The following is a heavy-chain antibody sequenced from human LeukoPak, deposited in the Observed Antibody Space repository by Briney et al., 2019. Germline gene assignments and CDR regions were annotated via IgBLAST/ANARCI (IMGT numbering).Heavy chain of an antibody. D-gene: IGHD5-18*01. CDR1: GFTFSSYS. CDR3: ARDSFRLWFDY. Sequence: PGGSLRLSCAASGFTFSSYSMNWVRQAPGKGLEWVSYISSSSSTIYHADSVKGRFTISRDNAKNSLYLQMNSLRAEDTAVYYCARDSFRLWFDYWGQGTLVTVSS. CDR2: ISSSSSTI. J-gene: IGHJ4*02. V-gene: IGHV3-48*01.